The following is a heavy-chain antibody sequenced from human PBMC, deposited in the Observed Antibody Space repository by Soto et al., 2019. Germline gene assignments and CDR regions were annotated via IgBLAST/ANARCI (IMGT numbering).Heavy chain of an antibody. V-gene: IGHV1-2*02. J-gene: IGHJ4*02. CDR2: VNPNDGDT. D-gene: IGHD4-17*01. CDR1: GYIFTDFF. CDR3: GRVPAPGRPVTTYY. Sequence: QVQLVQSGAEVKKPGASVKVSCKTSGYIFTDFFVHWIRQAPGQGLEWLGWVNPNDGDTEYAQKFLGRVSMTRDTSTNTVYMEMTGLTSNDTAFYYCGRVPAPGRPVTTYYWGQGSLV.